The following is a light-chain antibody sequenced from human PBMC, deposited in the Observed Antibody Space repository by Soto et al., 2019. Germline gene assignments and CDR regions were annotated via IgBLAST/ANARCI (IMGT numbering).Light chain of an antibody. CDR1: ISNIGAEYD. CDR2: GDN. V-gene: IGLV1-40*01. CDR3: QSYDSSLTPFV. J-gene: IGLJ1*01. Sequence: QSVLTQPPSLSGAPGQRVAISCTGSISNIGAEYDVHWYQQLPGTAPKRLIYGDNNRPSGVPDRFSGSKSGTSASLAITGLQPEDEADYYCQSYDSSLTPFVFGTGTKVTVL.